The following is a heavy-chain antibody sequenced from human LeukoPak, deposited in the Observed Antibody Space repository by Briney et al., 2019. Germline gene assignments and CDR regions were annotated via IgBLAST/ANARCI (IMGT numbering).Heavy chain of an antibody. J-gene: IGHJ2*01. CDR1: GFTFSSYG. CDR3: ATRTWCFDL. V-gene: IGHV3-7*01. Sequence: PGRSLRLSCAASGFTFSSYGMHWVRQAPGKGLEWVANIKQDGSEKYYVDSVKGRFTISRDNAKNSLYLQMNSLRAEDTAVYYCATRTWCFDLWGRGTLVTVSS. CDR2: IKQDGSEK.